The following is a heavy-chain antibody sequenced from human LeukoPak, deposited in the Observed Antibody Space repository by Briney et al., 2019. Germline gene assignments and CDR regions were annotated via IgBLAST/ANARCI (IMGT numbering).Heavy chain of an antibody. CDR1: GFTFSSFW. V-gene: IGHV3-7*01. Sequence: GGPLRLSCAASGFTFSSFWMSWVRQAPGKGLEWVANINQDGGDKYYVDSVKGRFTISRDNAKNSLYLHMNSLRAEDTAVYYCMRDFSGMGIDYWGQGTLVTVSS. CDR2: INQDGGDK. CDR3: MRDFSGMGIDY. J-gene: IGHJ4*02. D-gene: IGHD3-10*01.